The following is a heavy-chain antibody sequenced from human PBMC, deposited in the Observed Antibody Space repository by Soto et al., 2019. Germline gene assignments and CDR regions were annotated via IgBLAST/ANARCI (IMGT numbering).Heavy chain of an antibody. D-gene: IGHD1-26*01. CDR3: ASGEWELPYYFDY. V-gene: IGHV1-69*06. J-gene: IGHJ4*02. CDR2: IIPIFGTA. Sequence: GASVKVSCKASGGTFSSYAISWVRQAPGQGLEWMGGIIPIFGTANYAQKFQGRVTITADKSTSTAYMELSSLRSEDTAVYYCASGEWELPYYFDYWGQGTLVTVSS. CDR1: GGTFSSYA.